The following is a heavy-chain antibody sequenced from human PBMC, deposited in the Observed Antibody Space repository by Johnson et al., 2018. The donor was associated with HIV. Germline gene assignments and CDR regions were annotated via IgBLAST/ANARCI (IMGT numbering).Heavy chain of an antibody. J-gene: IGHJ3*02. V-gene: IGHV3-30*01. CDR3: ARDLSGNYGDAFDI. D-gene: IGHD1-26*01. Sequence: ESVKGRFTISRDNSKNTLYLQMNSLRAADTAVYYCARDLSGNYGDAFDIWGQGTMVTVSS.